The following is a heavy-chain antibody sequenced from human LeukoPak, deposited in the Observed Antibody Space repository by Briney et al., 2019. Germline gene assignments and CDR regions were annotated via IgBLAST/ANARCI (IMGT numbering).Heavy chain of an antibody. CDR2: IIPIFGTA. V-gene: IGHV1-69*13. CDR1: GGTFSSYA. J-gene: IGHJ1*01. CDR3: ARGPVELERLSSEYFQH. D-gene: IGHD1-1*01. Sequence: GASVKVSSKASGGTFSSYAISWVRQAPGQGLEWVGGIIPIFGTANYAQKFQGRVTITADESTSTAYMELSSLRSEDTAVYYCARGPVELERLSSEYFQHWGQGTLVTVSS.